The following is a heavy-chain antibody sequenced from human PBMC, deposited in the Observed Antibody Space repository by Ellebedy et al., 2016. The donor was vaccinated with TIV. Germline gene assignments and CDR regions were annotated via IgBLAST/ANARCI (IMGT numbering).Heavy chain of an antibody. CDR3: ARDKYYDSSGYYYSEY. Sequence: MPSETLSLTCTVSGGSISSYYWSWIRQPPGKGLEWIGYIYYSGSTNYNPSLKSRVTISVDTSKNQFSLKLSSVTAADTAVYHCARDKYYDSSGYYYSEYWGQGTLVTVSS. V-gene: IGHV4-59*12. CDR2: IYYSGST. CDR1: GGSISSYY. D-gene: IGHD3-22*01. J-gene: IGHJ4*02.